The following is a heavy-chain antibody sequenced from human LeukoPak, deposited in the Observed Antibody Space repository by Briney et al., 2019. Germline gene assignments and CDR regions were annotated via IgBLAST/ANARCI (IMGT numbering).Heavy chain of an antibody. V-gene: IGHV1-69*02. CDR3: ARAPLGYCSGGSCSGGYYYYGMDV. CDR1: GGTFSSYT. D-gene: IGHD2-15*01. Sequence: SVKVSCKASGGTFSSYTTSWVRQAPGQGLEWMGRIIPILSIANYAQKFQGRVTITADKSTSTAYMELSSLRSEDTAVYYCARAPLGYCSGGSCSGGYYYYGMDVWGQGTTVTVSS. J-gene: IGHJ6*02. CDR2: IIPILSIA.